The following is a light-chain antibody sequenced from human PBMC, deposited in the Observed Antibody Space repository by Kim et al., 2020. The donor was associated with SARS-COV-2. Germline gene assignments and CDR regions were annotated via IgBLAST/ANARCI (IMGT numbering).Light chain of an antibody. CDR2: EVN. Sequence: GQSVTFSCTGTSSDVGGYNYVSWYQQHPGKAPKVMIYEVNRRPSGVPDRFSASKSGNTASLTVSGLQAEDEADYYCISYAGNNVYVFGTGTKVTVL. CDR3: ISYAGNNVYV. J-gene: IGLJ1*01. V-gene: IGLV2-8*01. CDR1: SSDVGGYNY.